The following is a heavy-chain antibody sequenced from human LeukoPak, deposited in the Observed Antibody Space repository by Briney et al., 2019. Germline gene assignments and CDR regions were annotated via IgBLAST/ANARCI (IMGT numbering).Heavy chain of an antibody. CDR2: INPNSGGT. CDR1: GYTFTGYY. V-gene: IGHV1-2*02. CDR3: ARVPLYYYDSSGY. Sequence: GASVKVSCKASGYTFTGYYMHWVRQAPGQGLEWMGWINPNSGGTNYAQKFQGRVTMTRDTSISTAYMELSRLRSGDTAVYYCARVPLYYYDSSGYWGQGTLVTVSS. D-gene: IGHD3-22*01. J-gene: IGHJ4*02.